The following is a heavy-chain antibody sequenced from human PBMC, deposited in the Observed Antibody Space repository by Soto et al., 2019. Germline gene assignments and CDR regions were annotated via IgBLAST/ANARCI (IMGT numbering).Heavy chain of an antibody. CDR1: GYTFTSYG. CDR2: ISAYNGNT. Sequence: ASVKVSCKASGYTFTSYGISWVRQAPGQGLEWMGWISAYNGNTNYAQKLQGRVTMTTDTSTSTAYMELRSLRSDDTAVYYCARDVKKEFGDEGYGMDVWGQGTTVTVSS. J-gene: IGHJ6*02. V-gene: IGHV1-18*01. D-gene: IGHD3-10*01. CDR3: ARDVKKEFGDEGYGMDV.